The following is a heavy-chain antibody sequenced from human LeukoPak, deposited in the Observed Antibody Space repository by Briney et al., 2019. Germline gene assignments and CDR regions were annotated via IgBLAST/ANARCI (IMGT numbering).Heavy chain of an antibody. D-gene: IGHD6-13*01. V-gene: IGHV1-46*01. Sequence: ASVKVSCKASGYTFTSYYMHWVRQAPGQGLEWMGIINPSGGSTSYAQKFQGRVTMTRDTSTSTVYMELSSLRSEDTAVYYCARGDLWQQLVRYYYGMDVWGQGTTVTVSS. CDR1: GYTFTSYY. CDR3: ARGDLWQQLVRYYYGMDV. J-gene: IGHJ6*02. CDR2: INPSGGST.